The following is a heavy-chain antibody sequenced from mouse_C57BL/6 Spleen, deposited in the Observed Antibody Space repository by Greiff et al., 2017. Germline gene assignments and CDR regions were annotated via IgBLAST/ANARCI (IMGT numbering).Heavy chain of an antibody. CDR3: ASGGWDKTWFAY. V-gene: IGHV1-54*01. CDR2: INPGSGGT. D-gene: IGHD4-1*01. CDR1: GYAFTNYL. Sequence: QVHVKQSGAELVRPGTSVKVSCKASGYAFTNYLIEWVKQRPGLGLEWIGVINPGSGGTNYNEKFKGKATLTADKSSSTAYMQLSSLTSEDSAVYFCASGGWDKTWFAYWGQGTLVTVSA. J-gene: IGHJ3*01.